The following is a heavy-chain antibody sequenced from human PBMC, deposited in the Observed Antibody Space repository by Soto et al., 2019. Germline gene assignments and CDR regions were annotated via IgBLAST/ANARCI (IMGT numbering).Heavy chain of an antibody. CDR3: ARGRFSSWYNWFDP. J-gene: IGHJ5*02. V-gene: IGHV1-2*04. CDR1: GYTFTGYY. D-gene: IGHD6-13*01. Sequence: ASVKVSCKASGYTFTGYYMHWVRQAPGQGLEWMGWINPNSGGTNYAQKFQGWVTMTRDTSISTAYMELSRLRSDDTAVYYCARGRFSSWYNWFDPWGQGTLVTVSS. CDR2: INPNSGGT.